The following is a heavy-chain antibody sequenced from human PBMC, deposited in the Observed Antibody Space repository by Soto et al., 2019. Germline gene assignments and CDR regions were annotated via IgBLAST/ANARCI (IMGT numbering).Heavy chain of an antibody. CDR2: INLNGYT. CDR3: ARGAGDNSAYYFFGC. D-gene: IGHD3-22*01. CDR1: GGSFSDYY. V-gene: IGHV4-34*01. J-gene: IGHJ4*02. Sequence: KPSETLSLTCAVSGGSFSDYYWTWLRKSPGKGLEWFGEINLNGYTKYSPSLQSRVTFSVDTTKKRVSLRLTSVTDADTAVYYCARGAGDNSAYYFFGCWGRGTLGAVCS.